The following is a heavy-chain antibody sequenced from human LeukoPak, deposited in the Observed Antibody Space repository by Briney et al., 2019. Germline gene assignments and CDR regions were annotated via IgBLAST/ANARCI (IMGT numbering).Heavy chain of an antibody. CDR3: ARGRGYSYGPPYYYYYGMDV. Sequence: SETLSLTCSVSSGSISNYYWSWLRQPPGKGLEWIGEINHSGSTNYNPSLKSRVTISVDTSKNQFSLKLSSVTAADTAVYYCARGRGYSYGPPYYYYYGMDVWGQGTTVTVSS. J-gene: IGHJ6*02. V-gene: IGHV4-34*01. CDR2: INHSGST. D-gene: IGHD5-18*01. CDR1: SGSISNYY.